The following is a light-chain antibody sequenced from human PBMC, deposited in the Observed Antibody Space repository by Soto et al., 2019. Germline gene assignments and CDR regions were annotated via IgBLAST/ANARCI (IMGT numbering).Light chain of an antibody. CDR1: HGISSY. Sequence: AIRMTQSPSSLSASTGDRVTITCRASHGISSYLAWYQQKPGKAPKLLIYAASTLQSGVPSRFSGSGSGTDFTLTISCLQSEDFAIYYCQQYYSYSTFGQGTKVEIK. V-gene: IGKV1-8*01. CDR3: QQYYSYST. J-gene: IGKJ1*01. CDR2: AAS.